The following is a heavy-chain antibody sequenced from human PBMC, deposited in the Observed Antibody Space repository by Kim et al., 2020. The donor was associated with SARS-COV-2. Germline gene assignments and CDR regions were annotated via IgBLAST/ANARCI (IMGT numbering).Heavy chain of an antibody. D-gene: IGHD3-10*01. CDR2: IYYSGST. CDR1: GGSISSSSYY. J-gene: IGHJ4*02. CDR3: ASLLLWFGELPHLFDY. Sequence: LETLSLTCTVSGGSISSSSYYWGWIRQPPGKGLEWIGSIYYSGSTYYNPSLKSRVTISVDTSKNQFSLKLSSVTAADTAVYYCASLLLWFGELPHLFDYWGQGTLVTVSS. V-gene: IGHV4-39*01.